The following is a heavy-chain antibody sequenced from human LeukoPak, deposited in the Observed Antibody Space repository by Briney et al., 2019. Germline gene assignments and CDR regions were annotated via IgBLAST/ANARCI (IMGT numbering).Heavy chain of an antibody. CDR3: ARESNYHGSGTGWFDP. Sequence: SETLSLTCAVSGGSISSGGYSWSWIRQPPGKGLEWIGYIYYSGSAYYSGSTHYKLSLKSRGTISVDTSKNQFSLKLSSVTAAATAVYYCARESNYHGSGTGWFDPWGQGTLVTVSS. J-gene: IGHJ5*02. CDR1: GGSISSGGYS. V-gene: IGHV4-30-4*07. CDR2: IYYSGSAYYSGST. D-gene: IGHD3-10*01.